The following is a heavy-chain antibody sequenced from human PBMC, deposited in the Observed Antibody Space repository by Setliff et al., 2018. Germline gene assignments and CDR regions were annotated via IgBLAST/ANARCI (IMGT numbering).Heavy chain of an antibody. CDR3: ARGRDGYNANAYEI. D-gene: IGHD5-12*01. CDR1: GASVTSFDYY. J-gene: IGHJ3*02. CDR2: ISHGVST. Sequence: PSETLSLTCTVSGASVTSFDYYWSWIRQPPGKGLEYIGHISHGVSTSYSPSLKSRLSISADTSKNQFSLKLTSVTAADTAIYYCARGRDGYNANAYEIWGQGTMVTVSS. V-gene: IGHV4-30-4*01.